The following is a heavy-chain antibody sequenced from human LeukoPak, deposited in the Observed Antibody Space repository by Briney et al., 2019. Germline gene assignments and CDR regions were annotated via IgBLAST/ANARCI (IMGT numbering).Heavy chain of an antibody. J-gene: IGHJ4*02. CDR3: ARDVCSGGSCYSGTFDY. Sequence: ASVKVSCKASGYTFTGYYMHWVRQAPGQGLEWMGWINPNSGGTNYAQKFQGRVTMTRDTSISTAYMELSRLRSDDTAVYYCARDVCSGGSCYSGTFDYWGRGTLVTVSS. CDR1: GYTFTGYY. D-gene: IGHD2-15*01. V-gene: IGHV1-2*02. CDR2: INPNSGGT.